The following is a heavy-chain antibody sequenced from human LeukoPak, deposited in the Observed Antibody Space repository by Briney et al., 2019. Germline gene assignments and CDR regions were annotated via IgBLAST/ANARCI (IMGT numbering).Heavy chain of an antibody. V-gene: IGHV3-48*03. D-gene: IGHD6-13*01. CDR2: ISSSGSTI. CDR1: GFTFSSYE. CDR3: ARDLNDSSSWYLYYYYYYGMDV. J-gene: IGHJ6*02. Sequence: GGSLRLSCAASGFTFSSYEMNWVRQAPGKGLEWVSYISSSGSTIYYADSVKGRFTISRDNAKNSLYLQMNSLRAEDTAVYYCARDLNDSSSWYLYYYYYYGMDVWGQGTTVTVSS.